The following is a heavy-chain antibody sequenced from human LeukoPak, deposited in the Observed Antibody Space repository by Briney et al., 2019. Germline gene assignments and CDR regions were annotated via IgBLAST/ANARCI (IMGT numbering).Heavy chain of an antibody. D-gene: IGHD3-22*01. CDR1: GFTFSSYE. CDR3: ARDRDPGYNDSSGYRRVNAFDI. J-gene: IGHJ3*02. V-gene: IGHV3-48*03. CDR2: ISTSGSTK. Sequence: GGSLRLSCAASGFTFSSYEMNWVRQAPGMGLEWVSYISTSGSTKYYADSVKGRFTISRDNAKNSLYLQMNSLRAEDTAVYYCARDRDPGYNDSSGYRRVNAFDIWGQGTMVTVSS.